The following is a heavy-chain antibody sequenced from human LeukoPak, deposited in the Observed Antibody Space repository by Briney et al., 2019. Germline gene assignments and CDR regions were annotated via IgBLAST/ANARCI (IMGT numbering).Heavy chain of an antibody. J-gene: IGHJ4*02. CDR2: IRYDGSNK. Sequence: PGGSLRLSCAASGFTFSSYSMNWVRQAPGKGLEWVAFIRYDGSNKYYADSVKGRFTISRDNSKNTLYLQMNSLRVEDTAVYYCARDGGYFDRLAYFFDYWGQGALVPVSS. D-gene: IGHD3-9*01. CDR1: GFTFSSYS. V-gene: IGHV3-30*02. CDR3: ARDGGYFDRLAYFFDY.